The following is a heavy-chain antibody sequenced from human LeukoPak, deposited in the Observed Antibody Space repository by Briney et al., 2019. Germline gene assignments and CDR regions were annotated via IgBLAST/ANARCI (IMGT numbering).Heavy chain of an antibody. J-gene: IGHJ4*02. CDR3: ARDGSSSSIDY. D-gene: IGHD6-6*01. CDR1: GGSFSGYY. Sequence: KPSETLSLTCAVYGGSFSGYYWSWIRQPPGKGLEWIGSIYHSGSTYYNPSLKSRVTISVDTSKNQFSLKLSSVTAADTAVYYCARDGSSSSIDYWGQGTLVTVSS. V-gene: IGHV4-34*01. CDR2: IYHSGST.